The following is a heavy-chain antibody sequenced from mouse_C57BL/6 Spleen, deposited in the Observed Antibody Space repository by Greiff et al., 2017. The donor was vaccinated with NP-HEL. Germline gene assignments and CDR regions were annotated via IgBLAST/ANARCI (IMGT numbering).Heavy chain of an antibody. CDR3: ASLYYYGSTPYYFDY. CDR1: GYTFTSYW. CDR2: IYPGSGST. D-gene: IGHD1-1*01. J-gene: IGHJ2*01. V-gene: IGHV1-55*01. Sequence: QVQLKQPGAELVKPGASVKMSCKASGYTFTSYWITRVKQRPGQGLEWIGDIYPGSGSTNYNEKFKSKATLTVDTSSSTAYMQLSSLTSEDSAVYYCASLYYYGSTPYYFDYWGQGTTLTVSS.